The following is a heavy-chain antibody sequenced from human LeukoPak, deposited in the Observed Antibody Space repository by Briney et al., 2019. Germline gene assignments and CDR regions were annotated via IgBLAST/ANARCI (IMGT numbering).Heavy chain of an antibody. Sequence: NPPETLSLTCAVYGGSFSGYYWSWIRQPPGKGLEWIGETNHSGSTNYNPSLKSRVTISVDTSKNQFSLKLSSVTAADTAVYYCARVRAVADDAFDIWGQGTMVTVSS. D-gene: IGHD6-19*01. V-gene: IGHV4-34*01. J-gene: IGHJ3*02. CDR1: GGSFSGYY. CDR2: TNHSGST. CDR3: ARVRAVADDAFDI.